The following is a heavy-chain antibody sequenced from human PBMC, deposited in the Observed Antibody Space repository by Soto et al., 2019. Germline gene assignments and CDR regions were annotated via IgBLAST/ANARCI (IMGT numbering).Heavy chain of an antibody. CDR2: IITLFGTA. Sequence: VQLMQSGAEVKQPGSSVKVSCKASGGTFSSHSINWVRQAPGQGLEWMGGIITLFGTANYAQNFQGRVTITADQSTITPYMELNSLRSDDTAVYYCAREVGYGDFSAALLDWGQGTLVTVSS. CDR1: GGTFSSHS. J-gene: IGHJ4*02. D-gene: IGHD4-17*01. V-gene: IGHV1-69*01. CDR3: AREVGYGDFSAALLD.